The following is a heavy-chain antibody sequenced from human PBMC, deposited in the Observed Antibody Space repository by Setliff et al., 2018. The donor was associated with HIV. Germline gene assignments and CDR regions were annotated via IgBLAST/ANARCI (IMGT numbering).Heavy chain of an antibody. CDR1: GGSISSYY. Sequence: SETLSLTCTVSGGSISSYYWRWIRQPPGKGLEWIGYIYYSGSTHQNPSLTSRVTISVDSSKNHFSLILSSVTAADTAVYFCARILGSHYYYGMDVWGPGTTVTVSS. J-gene: IGHJ6*02. CDR3: ARILGSHYYYGMDV. V-gene: IGHV4-59*08. D-gene: IGHD6-19*01. CDR2: IYYSGST.